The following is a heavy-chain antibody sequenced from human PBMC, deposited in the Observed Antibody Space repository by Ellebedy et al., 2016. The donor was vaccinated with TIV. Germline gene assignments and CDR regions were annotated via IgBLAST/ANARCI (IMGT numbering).Heavy chain of an antibody. D-gene: IGHD2-21*01. CDR1: GFTFSSHA. J-gene: IGHJ4*02. CDR3: VPRMVVAFEY. V-gene: IGHV3-30*14. Sequence: GESLKISCAVSGFTFSSHAMHWVRQAPGKGLEWVATISYNGGSQNYADSVKGRFTISRDNSKNTLYLQMSSLRAEDTAVYYCVPRMVVAFEYWGQGTLVTVSS. CDR2: ISYNGGSQ.